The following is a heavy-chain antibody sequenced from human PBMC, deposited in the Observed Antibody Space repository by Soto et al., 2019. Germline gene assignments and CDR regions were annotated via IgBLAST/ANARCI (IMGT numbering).Heavy chain of an antibody. Sequence: GGSLRLSCAASGFTFSSYGMHWVRQAPGKGLEWVAVISYDGSNKYYADSVKGRFTISRDNSKNTLYLQMNSLRAEDTAVYYCAKERPQFDSIAAAGITDYWGQGTLVTVSS. CDR3: AKERPQFDSIAAAGITDY. J-gene: IGHJ4*02. CDR1: GFTFSSYG. V-gene: IGHV3-30*18. D-gene: IGHD6-13*01. CDR2: ISYDGSNK.